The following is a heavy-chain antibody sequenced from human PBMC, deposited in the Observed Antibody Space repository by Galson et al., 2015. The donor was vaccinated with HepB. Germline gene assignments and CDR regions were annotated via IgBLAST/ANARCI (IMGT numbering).Heavy chain of an antibody. D-gene: IGHD3-10*01. J-gene: IGHJ4*02. V-gene: IGHV3-53*01. CDR2: IYSGGST. Sequence: SLRLSCAASGFTVSSNYMSWVRQAPGKGLEWVSVIYSGGSTYYADSVKGRFTISRDNSKNTLYLQMNSLRAEDTAVYYCARSPLPMVRGVIWFYFDYWGQGTLVTVSS. CDR1: GFTVSSNY. CDR3: ARSPLPMVRGVIWFYFDY.